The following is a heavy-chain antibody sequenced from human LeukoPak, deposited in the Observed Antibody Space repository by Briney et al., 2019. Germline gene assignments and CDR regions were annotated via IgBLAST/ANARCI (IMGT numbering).Heavy chain of an antibody. CDR1: GDSVSSSAVA. Sequence: SQTLSLTCAISGDSVSSSAVAWNWIRLSPSRGLEWLGVTYYRSKWYNDFALSVKSRITINPDTSKNQFSLQLNSVTPEDTAVYYCARQSYRAFNTWGQGTRAPVSS. CDR3: ARQSYRAFNT. D-gene: IGHD1-26*01. J-gene: IGHJ1*01. V-gene: IGHV6-1*01. CDR2: TYYRSKWYN.